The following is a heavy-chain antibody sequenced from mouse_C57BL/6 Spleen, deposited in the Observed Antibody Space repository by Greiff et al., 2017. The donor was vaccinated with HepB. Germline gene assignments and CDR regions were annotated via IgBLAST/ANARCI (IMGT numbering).Heavy chain of an antibody. V-gene: IGHV10-3*01. CDR3: VRGGTSTVVFDY. Sequence: EVQVVESGGGLVQPKGSLKLSCAASGFTFNTYAMHWVRQAPGKGLEWVARIRSKSSNYATYYADSVKDRFTISRDDSQSMLYLQMNNLKTEDTAMYYCVRGGTSTVVFDYWGQGTTLTVSS. J-gene: IGHJ2*01. CDR2: IRSKSSNYAT. CDR1: GFTFNTYA. D-gene: IGHD1-1*01.